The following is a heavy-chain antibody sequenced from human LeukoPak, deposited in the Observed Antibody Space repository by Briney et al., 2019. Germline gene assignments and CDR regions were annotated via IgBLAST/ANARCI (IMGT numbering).Heavy chain of an antibody. CDR3: TTDFDGSGSYYNVSA. CDR1: GFTFSNAW. V-gene: IGHV3-15*01. CDR2: IKSRTDGGTT. Sequence: PGGSLRLSCAASGFTFSNAWMSWVRQAPGKGLEWVGRIKSRTDGGTTDYAAPVKGRFTISRDDSKNTLYLQMNSLKTEDTAVYYCTTDFDGSGSYYNVSAWGQGTLVTVSS. D-gene: IGHD3-10*01. J-gene: IGHJ4*02.